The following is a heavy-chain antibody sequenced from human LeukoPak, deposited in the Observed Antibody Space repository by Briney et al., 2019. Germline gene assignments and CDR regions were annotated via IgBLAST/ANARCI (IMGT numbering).Heavy chain of an antibody. CDR1: GFTFSSYW. J-gene: IGHJ1*01. D-gene: IGHD6-19*01. Sequence: PGGSPRLSCAASGFTFSSYWMHWVRQAPGKGLVWVSRINSDGSSTSYADSVKGRFTISRDNAKNTLYLQMNSLRAEDTAVYYCARGEYSSGWYSSEYFQHWGQGTLVTVSS. CDR2: INSDGSST. CDR3: ARGEYSSGWYSSEYFQH. V-gene: IGHV3-74*01.